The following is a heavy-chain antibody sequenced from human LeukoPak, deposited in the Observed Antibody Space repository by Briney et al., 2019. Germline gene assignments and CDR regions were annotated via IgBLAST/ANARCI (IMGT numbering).Heavy chain of an antibody. CDR2: ISLSGSKI. D-gene: IGHD3-3*01. J-gene: IGHJ4*02. CDR3: ARDITIFGVIINFDY. Sequence: GGSLRLSCAASGFTFSSYSMNWVRQAPGKGLEWVSYISLSGSKIEYADSVKGRFTISRDNAKNSLYLQMNSLRAEDTAVYYCARDITIFGVIINFDYWGRGTLVTVSS. V-gene: IGHV3-48*01. CDR1: GFTFSSYS.